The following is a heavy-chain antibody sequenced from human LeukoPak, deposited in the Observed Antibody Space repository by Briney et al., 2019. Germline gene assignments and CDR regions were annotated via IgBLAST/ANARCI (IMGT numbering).Heavy chain of an antibody. V-gene: IGHV3-23*01. Sequence: GGSLILSCAASGFTFTNYAMTWVRQASGKGLEWVSAISGSGISTKYADSVTGRFTISRDNPKDTLYLQLSSLRAEDTAIYYCAKGRGSYLFDHWGQGTLVTVSS. J-gene: IGHJ4*02. CDR1: GFTFTNYA. CDR3: AKGRGSYLFDH. CDR2: ISGSGIST. D-gene: IGHD1-26*01.